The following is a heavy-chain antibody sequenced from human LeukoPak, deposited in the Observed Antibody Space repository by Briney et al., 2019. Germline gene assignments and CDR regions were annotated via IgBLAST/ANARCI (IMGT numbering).Heavy chain of an antibody. CDR1: GYTFTVYY. CDR3: ARENIVGAVFWI. D-gene: IGHD1-26*01. V-gene: IGHV1-2*02. J-gene: IGHJ4*02. Sequence: ASVRDSSMDSGYTFTVYYMYWVRQTPGQGGERMGWINPNRGGTNNTQKFQGRVTITRETTIRTAYMELSRLRSDDTAVYYCARENIVGAVFWIWGQGTLVTASS. CDR2: INPNRGGT.